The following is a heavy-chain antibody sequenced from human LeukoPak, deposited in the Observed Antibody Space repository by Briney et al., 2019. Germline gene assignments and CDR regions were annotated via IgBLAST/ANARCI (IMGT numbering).Heavy chain of an antibody. V-gene: IGHV1-46*01. CDR1: GYTFTRYY. CDR3: ARKGKYYDSSGLKDAFDI. J-gene: IGHJ3*02. D-gene: IGHD3-22*01. Sequence: ASVKVSCKASGYTFTRYYMHWVRQAPGQGLEWMGIINPSGGSTSYAQKFQGRVTMTRDMSTSTVYMELSSLRSEDTAVYYCARKGKYYDSSGLKDAFDIWGQGTMVTVSS. CDR2: INPSGGST.